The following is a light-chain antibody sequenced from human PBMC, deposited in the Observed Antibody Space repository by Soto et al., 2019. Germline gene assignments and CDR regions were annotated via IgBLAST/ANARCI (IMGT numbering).Light chain of an antibody. CDR2: DAF. V-gene: IGKV1-33*01. CDR3: QQYDTFPVT. Sequence: DIQMTQSPSSLSASVGDRVTITCQASQDINSYLSWYQQRPGKAPNLLIYDAFTLETGVPSRFSGSGSGTDFIFTISSLQPEDFATYYCQQYDTFPVTFGQGTRLEIK. CDR1: QDINSY. J-gene: IGKJ5*01.